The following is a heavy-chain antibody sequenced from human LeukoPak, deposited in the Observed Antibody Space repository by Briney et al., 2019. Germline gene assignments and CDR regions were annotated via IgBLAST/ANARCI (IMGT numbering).Heavy chain of an antibody. J-gene: IGHJ6*02. D-gene: IGHD3-16*01. Sequence: GGSLRLSCAASGFTFDDYAMHWVRQVPGKGLEWVANVNPDGSAKDYVDSVKGRFTISRDNAGNSLYLQMSSLRAEDTAVYYCATYTHWVAGDVWGQGTTVTVSS. V-gene: IGHV3-7*01. CDR2: VNPDGSAK. CDR1: GFTFDDYA. CDR3: ATYTHWVAGDV.